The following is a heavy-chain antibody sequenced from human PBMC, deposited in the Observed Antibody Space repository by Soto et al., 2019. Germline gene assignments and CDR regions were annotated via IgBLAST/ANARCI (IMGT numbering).Heavy chain of an antibody. CDR1: GGSISSSSYY. D-gene: IGHD6-19*01. CDR2: IYYSGST. V-gene: IGHV4-39*01. J-gene: IGHJ4*02. CDR3: ARHTRLAYYDY. Sequence: QLQLQESGPGLVKPSETLSLTCTVSGGSISSSSYYWGWIRQPPGKGLEWIGRIYYSGSTYYNPSLKSRVTITGDTSKNQFSLKLSTVTAADTAVYYCARHTRLAYYDYWGQGTLVTVSS.